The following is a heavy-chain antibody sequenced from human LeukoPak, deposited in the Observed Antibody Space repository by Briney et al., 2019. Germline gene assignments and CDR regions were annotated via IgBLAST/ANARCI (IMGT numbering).Heavy chain of an antibody. CDR3: AREYHYYDTRGYYYFDY. CDR1: AGSISRYY. CDR2: IYYSGST. Sequence: SETLSLTCSVSAGSISRYYWSWIRQPPGKGLEWIGYIYYSGSTNYNPSLKSRVTMSLDTSRNQFSLKLSSVTAADTAVYYCAREYHYYDTRGYYYFDYWGQGTLVTVSS. J-gene: IGHJ4*02. V-gene: IGHV4-59*01. D-gene: IGHD3-22*01.